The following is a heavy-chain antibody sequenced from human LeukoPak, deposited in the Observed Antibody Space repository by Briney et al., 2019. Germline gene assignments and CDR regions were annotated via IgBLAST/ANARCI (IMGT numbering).Heavy chain of an antibody. V-gene: IGHV5-51*01. D-gene: IGHD2-15*01. CDR1: GYSFTSYW. CDR2: IYPGDSDT. J-gene: IGHJ4*02. Sequence: GESLKISCKGSGYSFTSYWIGWVRQMPGKGLEWMGIIYPGDSDTRYSPSFQGRVTISADKSISTAYLQWSSLKASDTAMYYCARRDCSGGSCYSRAYYFDYWGQGTLVTVSS. CDR3: ARRDCSGGSCYSRAYYFDY.